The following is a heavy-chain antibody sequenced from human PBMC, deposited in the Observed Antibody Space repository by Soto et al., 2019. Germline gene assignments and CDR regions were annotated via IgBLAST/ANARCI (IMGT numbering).Heavy chain of an antibody. J-gene: IGHJ3*02. V-gene: IGHV4-34*01. CDR2: INHSGST. Sequence: SETLSLTCAVYGESFNGYYWSWIRQPPGKGLEWIGEINHSGSTNYNPSLKSRVTISVDTSKNQFSLKLSSVTAADTAVYYCARGRGVVRGVIIIWGQGTMVT. D-gene: IGHD3-10*01. CDR1: GESFNGYY. CDR3: ARGRGVVRGVIII.